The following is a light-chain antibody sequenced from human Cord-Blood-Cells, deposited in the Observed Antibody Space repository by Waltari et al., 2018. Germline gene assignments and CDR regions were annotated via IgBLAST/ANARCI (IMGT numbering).Light chain of an antibody. CDR1: SSNIGSNY. V-gene: IGLV1-47*01. CDR3: CSYAGSSTLV. CDR2: RNN. J-gene: IGLJ3*02. Sequence: QSVLTQPPSASGTPGQRVTISCSGSSSNIGSNYVYWYQQLPGTAPKLLIYRNNKRPSGVPDRFSGSKSGTSASLAISGLRSEDEADYYCCSYAGSSTLVFGGGTKLTVL.